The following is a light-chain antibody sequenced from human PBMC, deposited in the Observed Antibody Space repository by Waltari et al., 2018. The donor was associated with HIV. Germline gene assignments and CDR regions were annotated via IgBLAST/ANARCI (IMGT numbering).Light chain of an antibody. CDR2: SNN. V-gene: IGLV1-44*01. J-gene: IGLJ3*02. CDR3: ATWDDALSGPV. Sequence: QSVLTQPPSASGTPGQRVIISCSGNRSNIGSNTVNWYQQFSGAAPTLLIYSNNQRPSAVHDRFSGSKSGSAASLAISGLKSEDEADYHCATWDDALSGPVFGAGTKLTV. CDR1: RSNIGSNT.